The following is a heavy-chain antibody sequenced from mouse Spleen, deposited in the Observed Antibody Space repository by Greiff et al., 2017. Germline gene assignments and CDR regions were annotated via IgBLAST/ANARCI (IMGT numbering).Heavy chain of an antibody. Sequence: ESGPGLVKPSQSLSLTCSVTGYSITSGYYWNWIRQFPGNKLEWMGYISYDGSNNYNPSLKNRISITRDTSKNQFFLKLNSVTTEDTATYYCARGEDSYYGNPWFAYWGQGTLVTVSA. J-gene: IGHJ3*01. CDR3: ARGEDSYYGNPWFAY. D-gene: IGHD2-10*01. V-gene: IGHV3-6*01. CDR2: ISYDGSN. CDR1: GYSITSGYY.